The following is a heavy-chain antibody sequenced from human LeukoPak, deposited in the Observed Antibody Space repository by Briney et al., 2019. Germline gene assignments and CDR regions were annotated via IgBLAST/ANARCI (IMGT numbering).Heavy chain of an antibody. Sequence: PGGSLRLSCAASGFTFSSYAMSWVRQAPGKGLEWVSAISGSGGSTYYADSVKGRFTISRDNSKNTLYLQMNSLRAEDTAVYYCASTSVIAAAGHHSFDYWGQGTLVTVSS. J-gene: IGHJ4*02. CDR3: ASTSVIAAAGHHSFDY. CDR1: GFTFSSYA. CDR2: ISGSGGST. V-gene: IGHV3-23*01. D-gene: IGHD6-13*01.